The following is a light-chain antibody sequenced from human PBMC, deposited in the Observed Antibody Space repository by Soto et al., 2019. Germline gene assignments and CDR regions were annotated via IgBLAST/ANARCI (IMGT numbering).Light chain of an antibody. CDR2: EVS. CDR3: SSYTRSISFV. CDR1: SSDVGGYNY. J-gene: IGLJ1*01. V-gene: IGLV2-14*01. Sequence: QSVLTQPASVSGSPGQSITISCTGTSSDVGGYNYVSWYQQHPGKAPKLMIYEVSNRPSGVSNRFSGSKSGNTASLTISGLQSEDEDDYYGSSYTRSISFVFGTGTKFPFL.